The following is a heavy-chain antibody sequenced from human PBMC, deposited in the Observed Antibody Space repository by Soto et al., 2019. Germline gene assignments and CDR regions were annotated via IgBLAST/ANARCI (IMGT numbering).Heavy chain of an antibody. Sequence: QVQLVESGGGVVQPGRSLRLSCAASGFTFSSYGMHWVRQAPGKGLEWVAVISYDGSNKYYADSVKGRFTISRDNSKNTLYLQMNSLGAEDTAVYYCAKEWDTAMVGEDYWGQGTLVTVSS. CDR1: GFTFSSYG. CDR2: ISYDGSNK. CDR3: AKEWDTAMVGEDY. J-gene: IGHJ4*01. V-gene: IGHV3-30*18. D-gene: IGHD5-18*01.